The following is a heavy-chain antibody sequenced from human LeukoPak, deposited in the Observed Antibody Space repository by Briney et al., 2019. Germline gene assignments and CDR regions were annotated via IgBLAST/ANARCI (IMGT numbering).Heavy chain of an antibody. J-gene: IGHJ1*01. CDR2: ISYDGSNK. Sequence: PGGSLRLSCAASGFTFSSYAIHWVRQAPGKGLEWVAVISYDGSNKYYADSVKGRFTISRDNSKNTLYLQMNNLRAEDTAVYHCARGLDLGYFQRWGQGTLVTVSS. D-gene: IGHD4-11*01. CDR1: GFTFSSYA. V-gene: IGHV3-30-3*01. CDR3: ARGLDLGYFQR.